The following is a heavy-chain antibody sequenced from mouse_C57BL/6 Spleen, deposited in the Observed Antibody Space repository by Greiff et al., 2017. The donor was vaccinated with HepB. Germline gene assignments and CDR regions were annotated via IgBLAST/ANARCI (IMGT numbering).Heavy chain of an antibody. V-gene: IGHV2-5*01. Sequence: QVQLQQSGPGLVQPSQSLSITCTVSGFSLTSYGVHWVRQSPGKGLEWLGVIWRGGSTDYNAAFMSRLSITKDNSKSQVFFKMNSLQADDTAIYYCAKNSGIHYYGSRPWYFDVWGTGTTVTVSS. J-gene: IGHJ1*03. CDR3: AKNSGIHYYGSRPWYFDV. CDR1: GFSLTSYG. CDR2: IWRGGST. D-gene: IGHD1-1*01.